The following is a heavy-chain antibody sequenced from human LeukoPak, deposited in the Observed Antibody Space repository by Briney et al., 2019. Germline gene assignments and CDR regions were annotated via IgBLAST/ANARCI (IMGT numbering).Heavy chain of an antibody. CDR2: ISAYNGNT. V-gene: IGHV1-18*04. Sequence: GASVKVSCKASGYTFTSYGISWVRQAPGQGLEWMGWISAYNGNTNYAQKLQGRGTMTTDTSTSTAYMELRSLRSDDTAGYYCGRVEGNSFVPGFDYGGRGTLFTVSS. CDR1: GYTFTSYG. CDR3: GRVEGNSFVPGFDY. D-gene: IGHD1-1*01. J-gene: IGHJ4*02.